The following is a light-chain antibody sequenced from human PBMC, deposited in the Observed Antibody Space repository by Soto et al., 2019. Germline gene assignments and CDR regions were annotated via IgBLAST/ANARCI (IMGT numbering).Light chain of an antibody. J-gene: IGLJ1*01. CDR1: SSNIGAGYA. V-gene: IGLV1-40*01. CDR3: GSYSSTTTREV. Sequence: QSVLTQPPSVSGAPGQRVTISCTGSSSNIGAGYAVHWYQQLPGTAPKLLIHGNNNRPSGVPDRFSGSKSDTSASLAITGLQADDEADYFCGSYSSTTTREVFGTGTKVTVL. CDR2: GNN.